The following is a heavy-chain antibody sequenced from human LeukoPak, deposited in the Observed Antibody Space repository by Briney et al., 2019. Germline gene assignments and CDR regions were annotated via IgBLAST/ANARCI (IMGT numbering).Heavy chain of an antibody. J-gene: IGHJ3*02. Sequence: SETLSLTCTVSGGSISSYYWSWIRQPPGKGLEWVGYIYYSGSTNYNPSIKSRVTISVDTSKNQFSLKLSAVTAADTAVYYCAREVIWSGYTDAFDIWGQGTMVTVSS. V-gene: IGHV4-59*01. D-gene: IGHD3-3*01. CDR2: IYYSGST. CDR3: AREVIWSGYTDAFDI. CDR1: GGSISSYY.